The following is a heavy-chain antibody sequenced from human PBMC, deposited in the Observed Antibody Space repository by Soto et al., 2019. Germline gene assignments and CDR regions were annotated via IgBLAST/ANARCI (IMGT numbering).Heavy chain of an antibody. CDR1: GGSFSDYY. CDR3: ARSSVRGWSY. CDR2: ITHSGST. J-gene: IGHJ4*02. V-gene: IGHV4-34*01. D-gene: IGHD3-10*02. Sequence: ILSLTCAVYGGSFSDYYWTWIRQPPGKGLEWIGEITHSGSTNYNPSLKSRVTISVDTSKNQFSLNLNSVTAADTAVYYCARSSVRGWSYWGQGTMVTVSS.